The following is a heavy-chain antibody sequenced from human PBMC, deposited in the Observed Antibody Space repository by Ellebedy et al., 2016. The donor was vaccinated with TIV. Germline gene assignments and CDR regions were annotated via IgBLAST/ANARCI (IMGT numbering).Heavy chain of an antibody. CDR1: GFNFRSYW. J-gene: IGHJ5*02. V-gene: IGHV3-7*01. CDR2: IRQEGDEI. Sequence: GESLKISCAVSGFNFRSYWMTWVRQAPGKGLEWVAKIRQEGDEIYYVESVKGRLTISRDNAKNSLFLQMNSLRVEDTAVYDCARRASYGDYAVQVNPWFDPWGQGTLVTVSS. CDR3: ARRASYGDYAVQVNPWFDP. D-gene: IGHD4-17*01.